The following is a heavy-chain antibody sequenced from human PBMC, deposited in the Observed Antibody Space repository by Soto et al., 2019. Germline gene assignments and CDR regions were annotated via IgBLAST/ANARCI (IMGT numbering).Heavy chain of an antibody. CDR2: IYPGDSDT. CDR1: GYIFTNYW. J-gene: IGHJ3*02. V-gene: IGHV5-51*01. D-gene: IGHD3-22*01. Sequence: GETLKISCKGSGYIFTNYWIGWVRQMPGKGLEWMGIIYPGDSDTRYSPSFLGQVTISGDKSISTAYLQWSSLKASDTAMYYCARHHDSSGYTNAFDIWGQGTRVTVS. CDR3: ARHHDSSGYTNAFDI.